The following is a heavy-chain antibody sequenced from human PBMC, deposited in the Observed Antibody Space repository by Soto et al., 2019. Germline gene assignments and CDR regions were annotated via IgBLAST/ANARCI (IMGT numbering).Heavy chain of an antibody. CDR2: IYYSGST. V-gene: IGHV4-39*01. CDR1: GGSISSSSYY. D-gene: IGHD3-3*01. Sequence: ASETLSLTCTVSGGSISSSSYYWGWIRQPPGKGLEWIGSIYYSGSTLYNPSLKSRVTISVDTSKKQFSLRVSSVTAADTAVYYCARLGGDFWSGYYADHWGQGTLVTVSS. CDR3: ARLGGDFWSGYYADH. J-gene: IGHJ5*02.